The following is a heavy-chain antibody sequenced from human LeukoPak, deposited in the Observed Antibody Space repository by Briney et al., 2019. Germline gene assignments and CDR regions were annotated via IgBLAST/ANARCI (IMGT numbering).Heavy chain of an antibody. CDR1: GFTFSSYA. Sequence: PGGSLRLSCAASGFTFSSYAMHWVRQAPGKGLEWVAVISYDGSNKYYADSVKGRFTISRDNSKNTLYLQMNSLRAEDTAVYYCARSSSSGYYLGAFDIWGQGTMVTVSS. CDR3: ARSSSSGYYLGAFDI. V-gene: IGHV3-30-3*01. D-gene: IGHD3-22*01. J-gene: IGHJ3*02. CDR2: ISYDGSNK.